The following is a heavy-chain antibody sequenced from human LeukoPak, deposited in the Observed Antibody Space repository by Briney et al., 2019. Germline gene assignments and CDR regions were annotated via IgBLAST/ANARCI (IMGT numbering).Heavy chain of an antibody. D-gene: IGHD2-21*01. V-gene: IGHV1-2*06. J-gene: IGHJ5*02. CDR2: MNPSNGNT. CDR1: GYFFTGFY. CDR3: TRDLGGALAWFDP. Sequence: ASVKVSCKASGYFFTGFYIHWVRQAHGQGLEWMGRMNPSNGNTEFEQNFQGRVTMNRDTSINTAYMEVRRLTSEDTAVYYCTRDLGGALAWFDPWGQGTLVTVSS.